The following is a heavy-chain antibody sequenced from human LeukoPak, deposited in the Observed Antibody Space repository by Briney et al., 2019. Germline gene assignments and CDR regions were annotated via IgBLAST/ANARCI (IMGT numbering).Heavy chain of an antibody. Sequence: SETLSLTCTVSGGAITSGSYYWSWIRQPPGKGLEWIGSIYYSGSTYYNPPLESRITVSLDTSKNQFSLKVSSVTAADTAVYYCARDKTFEVVNFFDYWGQGTPVTVSS. J-gene: IGHJ4*02. CDR3: ARDKTFEVVNFFDY. V-gene: IGHV4-39*07. CDR1: GGAITSGSYY. D-gene: IGHD3-3*01. CDR2: IYYSGST.